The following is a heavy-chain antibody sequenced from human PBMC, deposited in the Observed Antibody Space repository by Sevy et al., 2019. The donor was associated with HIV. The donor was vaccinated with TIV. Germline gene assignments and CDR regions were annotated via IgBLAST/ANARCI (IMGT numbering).Heavy chain of an antibody. CDR1: GFTFSSYG. D-gene: IGHD5-12*01. CDR2: IRYDGSNK. V-gene: IGHV3-30*02. Sequence: GGSLRLSCAASGFTFSSYGMHWVRQAPGKGLEWVAFIRYDGSNKYYADSVKGRFTISRDNSNNTLYLQMNSLRAEDTAVYYCAKGLRGYDPLYYYGMDVWGQGTTVTVSS. CDR3: AKGLRGYDPLYYYGMDV. J-gene: IGHJ6*02.